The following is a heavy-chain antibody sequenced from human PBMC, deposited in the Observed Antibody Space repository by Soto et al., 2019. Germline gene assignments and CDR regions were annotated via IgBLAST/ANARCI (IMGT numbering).Heavy chain of an antibody. V-gene: IGHV3-7*01. J-gene: IGHJ3*02. CDR3: ASDKLAPGDDILTGYPSGGAFDI. CDR2: IKQDGSEK. CDR1: GFTFSSYW. Sequence: PGGSLRLSCAASGFTFSSYWMSWVRQAPGKGLEWVANIKQDGSEKYYVDSVKGRFTISRDNAKNSLYLQMNSLRAEDTAVYYCASDKLAPGDDILTGYPSGGAFDIWGQGTMVTVSS. D-gene: IGHD3-9*01.